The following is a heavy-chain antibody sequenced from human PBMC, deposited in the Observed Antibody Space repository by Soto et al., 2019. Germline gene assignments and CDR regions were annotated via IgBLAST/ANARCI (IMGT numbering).Heavy chain of an antibody. CDR2: ISGSGGST. D-gene: IGHD3-3*01. CDR3: AKAMGDFWSGYCSGYYYYGMDV. V-gene: IGHV3-23*01. Sequence: GGSLRLSCAASGFTFSSYAMSWVRQAPGKGLEWVSAISGSGGSTYYADSVKGRFTSSRDNSKNTLYLQMNSLRAEDTAVYYCAKAMGDFWSGYCSGYYYYGMDVWGQGTTVTVSS. J-gene: IGHJ6*02. CDR1: GFTFSSYA.